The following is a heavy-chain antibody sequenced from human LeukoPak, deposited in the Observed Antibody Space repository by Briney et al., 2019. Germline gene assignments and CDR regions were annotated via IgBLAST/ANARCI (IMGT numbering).Heavy chain of an antibody. CDR3: ASVSVVTANYYYYMDV. CDR1: GGSISSYY. D-gene: IGHD2-15*01. V-gene: IGHV4-4*09. J-gene: IGHJ6*03. CDR2: IYTSGST. Sequence: SETLSLTCTVSGGSISSYYWSWIRQPPGKGLEWIGYIYTSGSTNYNPSLKSRVTISVDTSKNQFSLKLSSVTAADTAVYYCASVSVVTANYYYYMDVWGKGTTVTVSS.